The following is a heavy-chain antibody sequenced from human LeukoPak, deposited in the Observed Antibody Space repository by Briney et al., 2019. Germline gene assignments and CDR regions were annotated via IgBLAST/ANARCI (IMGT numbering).Heavy chain of an antibody. Sequence: GGSLRLSCVASGFTFSSYAMSWVRQAPGKGLEWVSAISGSGGSTYYADSVKDRFTISRDNAKNTLYLQMTSLRAEDTAVYYCARGGSGSFDYWGQGTLVTVSS. CDR3: ARGGSGSFDY. CDR1: GFTFSSYA. CDR2: ISGSGGST. D-gene: IGHD2-15*01. V-gene: IGHV3-23*01. J-gene: IGHJ4*02.